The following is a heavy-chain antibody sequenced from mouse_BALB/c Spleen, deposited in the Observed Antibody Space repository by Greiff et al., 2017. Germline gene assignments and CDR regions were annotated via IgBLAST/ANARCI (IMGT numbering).Heavy chain of an antibody. CDR3: ARDYYDYDGFAY. J-gene: IGHJ3*01. V-gene: IGHV5-6-3*01. Sequence: DVHLVESGGGLVQPGGSLKLSCAASGFTFSSYGMSWVRQTPDKRLELVATINSNGGSTYYPDSVKGRFTISRDNAKNTLYLQMSSLKSEDTAMYYCARDYYDYDGFAYWGQGTLVTVSA. CDR1: GFTFSSYG. CDR2: INSNGGST. D-gene: IGHD2-4*01.